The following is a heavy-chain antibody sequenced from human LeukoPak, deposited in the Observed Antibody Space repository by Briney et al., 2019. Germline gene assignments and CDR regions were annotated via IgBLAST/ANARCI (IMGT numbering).Heavy chain of an antibody. J-gene: IGHJ4*02. Sequence: GESLKISCKGSGYSFISYWIGWVRQMPGKGLEWMGIIYPGDSDTRYSPSFQGQVTISADKSISTAYLQWSSLRASDTALYYCARHLHSTVTTDGYFDYWGQGTLVIVSS. D-gene: IGHD4-17*01. CDR3: ARHLHSTVTTDGYFDY. CDR1: GYSFISYW. CDR2: IYPGDSDT. V-gene: IGHV5-51*01.